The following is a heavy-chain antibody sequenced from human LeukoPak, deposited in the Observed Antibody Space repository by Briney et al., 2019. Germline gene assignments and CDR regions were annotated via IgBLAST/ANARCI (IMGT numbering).Heavy chain of an antibody. CDR2: INHSGST. Sequence: KTSETLSLTCAVYGGSFSGYYWSWIRQPPGKGLEWIGEINHSGSTNYNPSLKSRVTISVDTSKNQFSLKLSSVTAADTAVYYCARCSYSGYAHYYYYMDVWGKGTTVTISS. CDR3: ARCSYSGYAHYYYYMDV. J-gene: IGHJ6*03. V-gene: IGHV4-34*01. CDR1: GGSFSGYY. D-gene: IGHD5-12*01.